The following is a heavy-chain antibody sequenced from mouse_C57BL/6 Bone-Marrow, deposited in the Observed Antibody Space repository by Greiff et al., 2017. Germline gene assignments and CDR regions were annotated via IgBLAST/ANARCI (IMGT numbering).Heavy chain of an antibody. D-gene: IGHD1-2*01. CDR2: INPSSGYT. CDR3: AITTAFDY. Sequence: QVQLQQSGAELARPGASVKMSCKASGYTFTSYTMHWVKQRPGQGLEWIGYINPSSGYTKYNQKFKDKATLTADKSSSTAYMQLSSLTSEDSAVYYGAITTAFDYWGQGTTLTVSS. CDR1: GYTFTSYT. J-gene: IGHJ2*01. V-gene: IGHV1-4*01.